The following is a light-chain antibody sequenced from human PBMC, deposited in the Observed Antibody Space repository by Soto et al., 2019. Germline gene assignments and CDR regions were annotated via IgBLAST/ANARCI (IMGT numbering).Light chain of an antibody. Sequence: EIVLTQSPGTLSLSPGERATLSCRASQSVSSSYLAWYQQKPGQAPRLLIYGASSRATGIPDRFSGSGSGTDFPLTIRRLEPDEFAVDCCQQYGSPPYTFGQGTELESK. J-gene: IGKJ2*01. CDR1: QSVSSSY. CDR2: GAS. V-gene: IGKV3-20*01. CDR3: QQYGSPPYT.